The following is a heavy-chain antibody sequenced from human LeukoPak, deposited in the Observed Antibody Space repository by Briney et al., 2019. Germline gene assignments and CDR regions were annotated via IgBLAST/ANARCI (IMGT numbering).Heavy chain of an antibody. D-gene: IGHD4-23*01. J-gene: IGHJ3*01. V-gene: IGHV3-23*01. CDR2: ISYSGDST. CDR3: ARPYGGLPRQGADV. Sequence: GGSLRLSCAASGFTISSYAMSWVRQAPGKGLEWLSGISYSGDSTYYADFVQGRFTLSRDISKNTLYLQMNNLRAEDTALYYCARPYGGLPRQGADVWGQGTMVTVSS. CDR1: GFTISSYA.